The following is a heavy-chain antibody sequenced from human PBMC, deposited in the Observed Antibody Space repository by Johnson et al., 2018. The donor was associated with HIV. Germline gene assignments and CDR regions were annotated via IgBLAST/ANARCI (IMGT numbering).Heavy chain of an antibody. CDR1: GFTFSSYN. V-gene: IGHV3-30*02. CDR2: IRYDGNSK. J-gene: IGHJ3*02. D-gene: IGHD1-1*01. CDR3: AKVPRGGAFDI. Sequence: QVQLVESGGGVVQPGGYLRLSCAASGFTFSSYNMHWVRQAPGKGLEWVAFIRYDGNSKYYADSVKGRFTISRDNSKNTLYLQMNSRRAEDTAVYYCAKVPRGGAFDIWGQGTMVTVSS.